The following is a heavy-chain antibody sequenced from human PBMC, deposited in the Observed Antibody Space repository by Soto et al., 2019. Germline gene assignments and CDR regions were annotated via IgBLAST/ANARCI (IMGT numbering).Heavy chain of an antibody. V-gene: IGHV5-51*01. D-gene: IGHD3-3*01. CDR3: GTYYNLWSA. Sequence: EVQLVQSGTEVKKPGDSLKISCEFPGYTFIRNSIAWVRQMPGGGLEWMGLFHPSDSQAKYSPSFQGQVTISVDRSTNTAYLQWNSLKASDTAMYYCGTYYNLWSAWGQGTLVIVSS. CDR1: GYTFIRNS. CDR2: FHPSDSQA. J-gene: IGHJ5*02.